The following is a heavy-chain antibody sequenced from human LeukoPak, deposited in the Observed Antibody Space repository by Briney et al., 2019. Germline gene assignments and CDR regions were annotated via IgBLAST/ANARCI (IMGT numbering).Heavy chain of an antibody. CDR2: ISSSSSYI. CDR3: ARDLRLGELSFSPKFDY. Sequence: GGSLRLSCAASGFTFSSYSMNWVRQAPGKGLEWVSSISSSSSYIYYADSVKGRFTISRDNSKNTLYLQMNSLRAEDTAVYYCARDLRLGELSFSPKFDYWGQGTLVTVSS. V-gene: IGHV3-21*01. J-gene: IGHJ4*02. CDR1: GFTFSSYS. D-gene: IGHD3-16*02.